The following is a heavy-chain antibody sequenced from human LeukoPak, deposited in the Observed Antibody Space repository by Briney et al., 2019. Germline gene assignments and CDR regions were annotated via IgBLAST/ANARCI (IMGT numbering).Heavy chain of an antibody. D-gene: IGHD5-24*01. CDR3: ARDRDGYNYDDY. J-gene: IGHJ4*02. CDR2: IYYSGST. V-gene: IGHV4-59*01. CDR1: GGSISSYY. Sequence: SETLSLTCTVSGGSISSYYWSWIRQPPGKGLEWIGYIYYSGSTNYNPSPKSRVTISVDTSKNQFPLKLSSVTAADTAVYYCARDRDGYNYDDYWGQGTLVTVSS.